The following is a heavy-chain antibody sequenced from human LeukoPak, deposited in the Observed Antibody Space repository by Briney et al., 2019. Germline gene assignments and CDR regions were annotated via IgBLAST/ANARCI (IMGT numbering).Heavy chain of an antibody. Sequence: ASVKVSCKASGYTFTSYYMHWVRQAPGQGLEWMGIINPSGGSTSYAQKFQGRVTMTRNTSISTAYMELSSLRSEDTAVYYCALLLGVRGVISPDAFDIWGQGTMVTVSS. CDR1: GYTFTSYY. J-gene: IGHJ3*02. D-gene: IGHD3-10*01. V-gene: IGHV1-46*01. CDR2: INPSGGST. CDR3: ALLLGVRGVISPDAFDI.